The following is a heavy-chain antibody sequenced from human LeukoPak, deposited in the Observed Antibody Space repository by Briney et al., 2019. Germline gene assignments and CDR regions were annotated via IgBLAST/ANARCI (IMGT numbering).Heavy chain of an antibody. CDR1: GGSISGGDYY. Sequence: SETLSLTCTVSGGSISGGDYYWGWIRQPPGKGLEWIASFHYTGSTYYNPSLNSRVTISKDTSKNQLSLKLRSVTAADTAVYFCARGWDGCKIGNYWGQGTLVTVSS. V-gene: IGHV4-39*01. CDR3: ARGWDGCKIGNY. CDR2: FHYTGST. D-gene: IGHD5-24*01. J-gene: IGHJ4*02.